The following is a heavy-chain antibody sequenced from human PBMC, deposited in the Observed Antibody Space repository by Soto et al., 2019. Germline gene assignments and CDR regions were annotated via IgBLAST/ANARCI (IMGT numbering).Heavy chain of an antibody. J-gene: IGHJ6*02. CDR3: ARVGPDGYYYGMDV. Sequence: HPGGSLRLSCAASGFTFSSYGMHWVRQAPGKGLEWVAVIWYDGSNKYYADSVKGRFTISRDNSKNTLYLQMNSLRAEDTAVYYCARVGPDGYYYGMDVWGQGTTVTVSS. CDR1: GFTFSSYG. CDR2: IWYDGSNK. V-gene: IGHV3-33*01.